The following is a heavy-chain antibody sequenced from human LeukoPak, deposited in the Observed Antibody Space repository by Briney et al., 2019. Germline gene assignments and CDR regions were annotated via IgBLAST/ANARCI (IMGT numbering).Heavy chain of an antibody. CDR2: IYHSESI. J-gene: IGHJ4*02. D-gene: IGHD3-22*01. CDR3: AKGSYYYDSSGYLPDYYFDY. V-gene: IGHV4-30-2*01. Sequence: SVTLSLTCIVSGGSISSGGYYWSWIRQPPGKDLEWIGYIYHSESIHYNPSLKSRVTISVDRSKNQFSLKLSSVTAADTAVYYCAKGSYYYDSSGYLPDYYFDYWGQGTLVTVSS. CDR1: GGSISSGGYY.